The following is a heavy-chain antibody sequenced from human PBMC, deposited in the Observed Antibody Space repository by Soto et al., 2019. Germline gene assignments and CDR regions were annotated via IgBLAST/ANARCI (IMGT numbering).Heavy chain of an antibody. J-gene: IGHJ5*02. Sequence: ASVKVSCKASGFSFTGYYIRWLRQAPGQGLEWMGWINAHSGGTEYAQKFQGRVTLTRDTSIATAYLTLTSLTSDDTALYYCAKDLTRQLAYWLDPWGQGTQVTVSS. V-gene: IGHV1-2*02. CDR3: AKDLTRQLAYWLDP. CDR2: INAHSGGT. D-gene: IGHD6-6*01. CDR1: GFSFTGYY.